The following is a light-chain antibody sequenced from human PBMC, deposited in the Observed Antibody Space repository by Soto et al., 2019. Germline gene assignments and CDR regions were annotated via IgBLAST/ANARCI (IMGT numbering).Light chain of an antibody. CDR2: EVT. V-gene: IGLV2-14*01. CDR1: SSDIGAYNY. J-gene: IGLJ1*01. CDR3: SSYTTGTPYV. Sequence: QSVLTQPASASGSRGQSITISCTGTSSDIGAYNYVSRYQQHPGKAPKLMIYEVTNRPSGVSNRFSGSKSGNTASLTISGLQAEDEADYYCSSYTTGTPYVFGTGTKVTVL.